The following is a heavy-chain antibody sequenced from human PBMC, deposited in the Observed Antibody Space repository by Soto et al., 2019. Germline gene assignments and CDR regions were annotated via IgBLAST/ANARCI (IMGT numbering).Heavy chain of an antibody. CDR1: GGTFSSYT. Sequence: QVQLVQSGAEVKKPGSSVKVSCKASGGTFSSYTISWVRQAPGQGLEWMGRIIPILGIANYAQKFQGRVTITADKSTSTAYMELSRLRSEDTAVYYCASDGIAVAGTSWYFDLWGRGTLVTVSS. CDR2: IIPILGIA. J-gene: IGHJ2*01. D-gene: IGHD6-19*01. CDR3: ASDGIAVAGTSWYFDL. V-gene: IGHV1-69*02.